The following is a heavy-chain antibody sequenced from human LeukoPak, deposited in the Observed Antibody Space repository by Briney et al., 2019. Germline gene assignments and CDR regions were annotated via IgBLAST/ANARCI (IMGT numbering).Heavy chain of an antibody. CDR3: ATGGVTTKGSYCHY. J-gene: IGHJ4*02. CDR2: IRYDGSNK. D-gene: IGHD4-11*01. V-gene: IGHV3-30*02. Sequence: GGSLRLSCAASGFTFSSYGMHWVRQAPGKGLEWVAFIRYDGSNKYYADSVKGRFTISRDNSKNTLYLQMNSLRAEDTAVYYCATGGVTTKGSYCHYWGQGTLVTVSS. CDR1: GFTFSSYG.